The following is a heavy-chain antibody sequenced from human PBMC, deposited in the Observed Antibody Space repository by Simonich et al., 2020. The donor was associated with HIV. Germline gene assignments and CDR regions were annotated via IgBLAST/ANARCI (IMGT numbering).Heavy chain of an antibody. Sequence: QVQLVQSGAEVKKPGASVKVSCKASGYTFTNYFITWVRQAPGQGLEWMGWINPNNLNTNDAQKLRVIKGRVTMTTDTSTSTVYMELRSLTSDDTAVYYCARGTRFDYWGQGTLVIVSS. CDR1: GYTFTNYF. CDR2: INPNNLNT. CDR3: ARGTRFDY. D-gene: IGHD1-7*01. J-gene: IGHJ4*02. V-gene: IGHV1-18*01.